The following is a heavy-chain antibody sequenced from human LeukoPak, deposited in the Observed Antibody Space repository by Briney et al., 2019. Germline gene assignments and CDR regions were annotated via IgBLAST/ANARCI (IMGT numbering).Heavy chain of an antibody. Sequence: PSETLSLTCAVYNGSFSGYHWSWIRQSPERGLEWIGEVNHGGDTNYNPSLRSRVAISLDTSKNHFSLKLRSVTAADTAVYNCARAAWNGGGGFDPWGQGTTVTVSS. J-gene: IGHJ6*02. CDR1: NGSFSGYH. CDR3: ARAAWNGGGGFDP. D-gene: IGHD3-16*01. V-gene: IGHV4-34*01. CDR2: VNHGGDT.